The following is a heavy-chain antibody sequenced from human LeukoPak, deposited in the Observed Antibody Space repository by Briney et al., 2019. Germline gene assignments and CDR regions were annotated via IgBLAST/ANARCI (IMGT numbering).Heavy chain of an antibody. J-gene: IGHJ6*02. CDR2: ISAYNGNT. Sequence: ASVKVSFKASGYTFTSYGISWVRQAPGQGLEWMGWISAYNGNTNYAQKLQGRVTTTTDTSTSTAYMELRSLRSDDTAVYYCARDTYDSSGYSLLYYYYGMDVWGQGTTVTVSS. D-gene: IGHD3-22*01. V-gene: IGHV1-18*01. CDR1: GYTFTSYG. CDR3: ARDTYDSSGYSLLYYYYGMDV.